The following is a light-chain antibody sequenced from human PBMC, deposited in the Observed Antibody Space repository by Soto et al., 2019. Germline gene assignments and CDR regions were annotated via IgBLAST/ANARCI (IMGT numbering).Light chain of an antibody. V-gene: IGKV3-20*01. J-gene: IGKJ1*01. Sequence: SVLTQSPGTLSLSPGERATLSCRASQSVSSSYLAWYQQKPGQAPRLLIYGASSRATGIPDRFSGSGSGTDFTLAISRLEPEDFAVYYCQQYGSSPGTFGQGTKVDIK. CDR3: QQYGSSPGT. CDR2: GAS. CDR1: QSVSSSY.